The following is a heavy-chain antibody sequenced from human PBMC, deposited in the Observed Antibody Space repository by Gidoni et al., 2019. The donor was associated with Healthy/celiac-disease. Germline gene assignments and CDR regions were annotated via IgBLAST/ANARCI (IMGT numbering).Heavy chain of an antibody. D-gene: IGHD6-6*01. J-gene: IGHJ6*02. CDR2: INHSGST. CDR1: GGSFSGYY. Sequence: LTCAVYGGSFSGYYWSWIRQPPGKGLEWIGEINHSGSTNYNPSLKSRVTISVDTSKNQFSLKLSSVTAADTAVYYCATGRRHYYYGMDVWGQGTTVTVSS. V-gene: IGHV4-34*01. CDR3: ATGRRHYYYGMDV.